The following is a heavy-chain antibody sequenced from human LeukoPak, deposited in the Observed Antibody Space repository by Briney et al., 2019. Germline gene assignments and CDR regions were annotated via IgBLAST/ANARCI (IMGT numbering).Heavy chain of an antibody. CDR1: GGSISSSTYY. Sequence: SETLSLTCTVSGGSISSSTYYWGWIRQPPGKGLEWIGYIYYTGSTYCNPSLKSRVTISVNTSKNQFSLKLSSVTAADTAVYYCARGRGEGRGISMVRGVRAPSYNWFDPWGQGTLVTVSS. J-gene: IGHJ5*02. D-gene: IGHD3-10*01. CDR3: ARGRGEGRGISMVRGVRAPSYNWFDP. CDR2: IYYTGST. V-gene: IGHV4-39*07.